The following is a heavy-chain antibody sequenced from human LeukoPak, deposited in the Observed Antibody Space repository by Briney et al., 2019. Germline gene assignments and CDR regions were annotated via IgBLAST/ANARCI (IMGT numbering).Heavy chain of an antibody. J-gene: IGHJ4*02. V-gene: IGHV4-31*03. D-gene: IGHD3-16*02. CDR2: IYYSGST. CDR1: GGSISSTTYY. Sequence: PPQTLSLTCTVSGGSISSTTYYWTWIRQHPGKGLAWIGYIYYSGSTYYNPSLKSRVTISIDTSKNQFSLKLTSVTAADSAVYYCARYQGLGELSERFYYFDYWGQGTLVTVSS. CDR3: ARYQGLGELSERFYYFDY.